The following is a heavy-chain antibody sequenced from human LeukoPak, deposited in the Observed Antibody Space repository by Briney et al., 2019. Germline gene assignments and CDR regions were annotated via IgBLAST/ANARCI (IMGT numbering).Heavy chain of an antibody. CDR1: GFTSSSYA. V-gene: IGHV3-30*04. CDR2: ISYDGSNK. Sequence: PGGSLRLSCAASGFTSSSYAMHWVRQAPGKGLEWVAVISYDGSNKYYADSVKGRFTISRDNPKNTLYLQMNSLRAEDTAVYYCARDPYLAYRSGGSCYGGLDPWGQGTLVTVSS. CDR3: ARDPYLAYRSGGSCYGGLDP. J-gene: IGHJ5*02. D-gene: IGHD2-15*01.